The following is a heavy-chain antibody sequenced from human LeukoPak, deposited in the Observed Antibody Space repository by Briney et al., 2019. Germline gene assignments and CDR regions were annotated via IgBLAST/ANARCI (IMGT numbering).Heavy chain of an antibody. Sequence: SETLSLTCTVSGGSISSYYWSWIRQPPGKGLEWIGYIYYSRSTNYNPSLKSRVTISVDTSKNQFSLKLSSVTAADTAVYYCARESGDSSGFNRWGQGTLVTVSS. D-gene: IGHD3-22*01. V-gene: IGHV4-59*01. CDR3: ARESGDSSGFNR. J-gene: IGHJ5*02. CDR1: GGSISSYY. CDR2: IYYSRST.